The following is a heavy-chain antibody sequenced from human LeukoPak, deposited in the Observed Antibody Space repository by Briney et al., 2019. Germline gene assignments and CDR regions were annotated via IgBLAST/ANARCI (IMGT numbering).Heavy chain of an antibody. D-gene: IGHD6-13*01. V-gene: IGHV4-4*07. CDR2: IYTSGST. Sequence: SETLSLTCTVSGGSISSYYWSWIRQPAGKGLEWIGRIYTSGSTNYNPSLKSRVTMSVDTSKNQFSLKLSSVTAADTAVYYCARDLGIAAAGHYYYYYMDVWGKGTTVTVSS. J-gene: IGHJ6*03. CDR1: GGSISSYY. CDR3: ARDLGIAAAGHYYYYYMDV.